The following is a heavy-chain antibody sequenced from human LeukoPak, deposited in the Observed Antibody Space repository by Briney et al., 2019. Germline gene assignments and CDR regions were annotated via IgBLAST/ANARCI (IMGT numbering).Heavy chain of an antibody. D-gene: IGHD6-13*01. CDR2: IYYSGST. CDR1: GGSISSSSYY. Sequence: SETLSLTCTVSGGSISSSSYYWGWIRQPPGKGLEWIGSIYYSGSTYYSPSLKSRVTISVDTSKNQFSLKLSSVTAADTAVYYCARELAEIAAAIRGYYYYYMDVWGKGTTVTVSS. V-gene: IGHV4-39*01. CDR3: ARELAEIAAAIRGYYYYYMDV. J-gene: IGHJ6*03.